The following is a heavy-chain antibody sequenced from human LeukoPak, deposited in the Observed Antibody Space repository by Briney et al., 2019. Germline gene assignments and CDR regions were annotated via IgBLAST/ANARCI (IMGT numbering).Heavy chain of an antibody. CDR3: ARDFSSLYDFWSGRTQHFDY. CDR2: INWNSDNI. Sequence: GGSLRLSCAASGFTFDDYAMHWVRQAPGKGLEWISGINWNSDNINYADSVRGRFTISRDNAKNSLYLQMNSLRAEDTAVYYCARDFSSLYDFWSGRTQHFDYWGQGTLVTVSS. CDR1: GFTFDDYA. D-gene: IGHD3-3*01. J-gene: IGHJ4*02. V-gene: IGHV3-9*01.